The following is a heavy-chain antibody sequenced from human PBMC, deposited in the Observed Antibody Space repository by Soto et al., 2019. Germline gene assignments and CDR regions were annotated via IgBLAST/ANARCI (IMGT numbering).Heavy chain of an antibody. J-gene: IGHJ4*02. CDR1: VITISNYP. Sequence: EVQLLESGGGLVQPGGSLRLSCAASVITISNYPMSWVRQAPGKGLDWVSGISGSGDRTYYADSAKCRFTISKDISRNSLSLQLDSLGVEDTAVYFCVKDDGGYPSTAPHWGQGTLVTVSS. CDR2: ISGSGDRT. D-gene: IGHD3-22*01. V-gene: IGHV3-23*01. CDR3: VKDDGGYPSTAPH.